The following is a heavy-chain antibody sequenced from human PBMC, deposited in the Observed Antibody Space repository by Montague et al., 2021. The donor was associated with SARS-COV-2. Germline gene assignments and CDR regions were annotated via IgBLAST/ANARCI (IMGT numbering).Heavy chain of an antibody. CDR1: GDYISAGGYY. D-gene: IGHD1-20*01. J-gene: IGHJ6*04. V-gene: IGHV4-31*03. Sequence: TLSLTCTVSGDYISAGGYYWSWIRQHPEKCLEWIGNIYYSGRTSYNPSLGSRVTISISTAANQFSLRMTSVTAADTAVYYCARGRCRYTWRDETSYYYGMDVWGEGTTVTVSS. CDR3: ARGRCRYTWRDETSYYYGMDV. CDR2: IYYSGRT.